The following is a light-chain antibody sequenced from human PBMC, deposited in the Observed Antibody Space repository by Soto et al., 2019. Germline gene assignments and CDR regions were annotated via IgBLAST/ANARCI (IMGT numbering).Light chain of an antibody. CDR3: QHYNSYSEA. CDR2: DAS. Sequence: IQMTQSPSTLSESIGDRVTTTSRASQSIVNWLAWYQHKPGKAPKLLIYDASSLQSGVPSRFSGSGYGTEFTLTISSLQTDDFATYYCQHYNSYSEAFGQGTKVDIK. CDR1: QSIVNW. J-gene: IGKJ1*01. V-gene: IGKV1-5*01.